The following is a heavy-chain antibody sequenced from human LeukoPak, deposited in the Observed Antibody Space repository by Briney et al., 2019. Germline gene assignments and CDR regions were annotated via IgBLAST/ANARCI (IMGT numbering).Heavy chain of an antibody. CDR1: GYTFTGYY. D-gene: IGHD2-2*01. CDR2: INPNSGGT. V-gene: IGHV1-2*02. J-gene: IGHJ4*02. CDR3: ARGYCSSTSRYDYFDY. Sequence: ASVKVSCKASGYTFTGYYMHWVRQAPGQGLEWMGWINPNSGGTNYAQKFRGRVTMTRDTSISTAYMELSRLRSDDTAVYYCARGYCSSTSRYDYFDYWGQGTLVTVSS.